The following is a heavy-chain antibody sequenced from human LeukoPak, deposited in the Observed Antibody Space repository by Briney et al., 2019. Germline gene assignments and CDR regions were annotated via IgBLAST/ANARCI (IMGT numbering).Heavy chain of an antibody. D-gene: IGHD3-22*01. Sequence: ASVKVSCKASGYTFTSYDINWVRQATGQGLEWMGWMNPNSGNTGYAQKFQGRVTMTRNTSISTAYMELSSLRSEDTAVYYCARVGADSSGYYYDAFDIWGQGTTVTVSS. CDR2: MNPNSGNT. CDR1: GYTFTSYD. V-gene: IGHV1-8*01. J-gene: IGHJ3*02. CDR3: ARVGADSSGYYYDAFDI.